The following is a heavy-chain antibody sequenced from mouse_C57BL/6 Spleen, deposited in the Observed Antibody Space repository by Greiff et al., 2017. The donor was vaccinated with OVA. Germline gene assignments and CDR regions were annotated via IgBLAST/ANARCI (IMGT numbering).Heavy chain of an antibody. CDR3: ASFKLDSSGQAWFAY. D-gene: IGHD3-2*02. Sequence: QVQLQQSGAELVMPGASVKLSCKASGYTFTSYWMHWVKQRPGQGLEWIGEIDPSDSYTNYNQKFKGKSTLTVDKSSSTAYMQLSSLTSEDSAVYDCASFKLDSSGQAWFAYWGQGTLVTVSA. CDR1: GYTFTSYW. J-gene: IGHJ3*01. CDR2: IDPSDSYT. V-gene: IGHV1-69*01.